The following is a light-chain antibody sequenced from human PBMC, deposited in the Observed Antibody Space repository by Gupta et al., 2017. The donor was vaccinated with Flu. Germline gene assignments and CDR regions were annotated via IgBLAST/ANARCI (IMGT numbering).Light chain of an antibody. CDR2: SAS. Sequence: DIQMTQSPSSLSASVGDRVTITCRASQSISSYLNWYQQTPGKAPKFLIYSASNLQSGVSSRFSGSGSGTDFTLTISSLQPEDFATYYCQQSYTTPLTFGGGTKVEMK. CDR1: QSISSY. CDR3: QQSYTTPLT. V-gene: IGKV1-39*01. J-gene: IGKJ4*01.